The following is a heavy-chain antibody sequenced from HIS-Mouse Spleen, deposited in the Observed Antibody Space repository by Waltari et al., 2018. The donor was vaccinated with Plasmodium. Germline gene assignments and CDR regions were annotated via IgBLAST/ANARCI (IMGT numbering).Heavy chain of an antibody. CDR2: IYHSGST. J-gene: IGHJ4*02. CDR1: GYSISSGYY. CDR3: ASKRYGDYYFDY. D-gene: IGHD4-17*01. V-gene: IGHV4-38-2*02. Sequence: QVQLQESGPGLVKPSETLSLTCTVSGYSISSGYYWGWIRQPPGKVLEWIGSIYHSGSTYYNPSLKSRVTISVDTSKNQFSLKLSSVTAADTAVYYCASKRYGDYYFDYWGQGTLVTGSS.